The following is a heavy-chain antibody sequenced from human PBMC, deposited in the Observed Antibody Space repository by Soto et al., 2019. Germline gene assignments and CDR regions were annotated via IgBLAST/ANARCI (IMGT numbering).Heavy chain of an antibody. CDR1: GFSVSTHV. CDR3: ARVPRYDTWDFDY. V-gene: IGHV3-33*01. J-gene: IGHJ4*02. Sequence: QVQLVESGGGVVQPGRSLRLSCTASGFSVSTHVIHWVRQAPGKGLEWVAVLWYDGSREYYAESVKGRFTIYRDNSKNTMYLQMNSLRAEDTAVYYCARVPRYDTWDFDYWGQGTLATVSS. D-gene: IGHD3-22*01. CDR2: LWYDGSRE.